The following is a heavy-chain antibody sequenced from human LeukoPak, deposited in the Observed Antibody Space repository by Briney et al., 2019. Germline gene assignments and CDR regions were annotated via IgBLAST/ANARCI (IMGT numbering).Heavy chain of an antibody. D-gene: IGHD3-9*01. J-gene: IGHJ3*02. CDR2: ISHNSGGT. Sequence: GASVKVSCKASGYTFTGYYMHWVRQAPGQGLEWMGWISHNSGGTNYAQKFQGWVTMTRDTSISTAYMELSRLRSDDTAVYYCAREKIGLRYFDWYSPDAFDIWGQGTMVTVSS. CDR3: AREKIGLRYFDWYSPDAFDI. CDR1: GYTFTGYY. V-gene: IGHV1-2*04.